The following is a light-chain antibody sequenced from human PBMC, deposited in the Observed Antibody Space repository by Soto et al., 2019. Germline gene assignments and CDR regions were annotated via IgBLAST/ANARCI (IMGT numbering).Light chain of an antibody. V-gene: IGLV2-11*01. CDR3: CSYAGSYTYV. Sequence: QSVLTQPRSVSGSPGQSVTISCTGTSSDVGGYNYVSWYQQHPGKAPKLMIFDVSKRPSGVPDRFSGSKSANTASLTISGLQAEDEADYYCCSYAGSYTYVFGTGTKVTDL. J-gene: IGLJ1*01. CDR1: SSDVGGYNY. CDR2: DVS.